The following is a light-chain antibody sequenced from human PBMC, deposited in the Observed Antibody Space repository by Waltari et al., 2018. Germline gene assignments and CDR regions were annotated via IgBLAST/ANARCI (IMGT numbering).Light chain of an antibody. V-gene: IGLV2-23*01. CDR2: EGS. J-gene: IGLJ3*02. Sequence: QSALTQPASVSGSPGQSITISCTGTSSDVGSYNLVSWYQQHPGKAPKLRIYEGSKRPSGVSNRCAAPKSGNPASLTISGLQAEDEADYYCCSYAGSSTWVFGGGTKLTVL. CDR3: CSYAGSSTWV. CDR1: SSDVGSYNL.